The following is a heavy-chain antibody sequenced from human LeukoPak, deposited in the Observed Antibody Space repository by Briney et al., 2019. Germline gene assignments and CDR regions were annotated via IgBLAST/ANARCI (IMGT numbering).Heavy chain of an antibody. D-gene: IGHD3-22*01. V-gene: IGHV1-2*02. CDR2: INPNSGGT. CDR3: ARGTYYYDSSGGNWFGP. J-gene: IGHJ5*02. CDR1: GYTFTGYY. Sequence: ASVKVSCKASGYTFTGYYMHWVRQAPGQGLEWMGWINPNSGGTNYAQKFQGRVTVTRDTSISTAYMELSRLRSDDTAVYYCARGTYYYDSSGGNWFGPWGQGTLVTVSS.